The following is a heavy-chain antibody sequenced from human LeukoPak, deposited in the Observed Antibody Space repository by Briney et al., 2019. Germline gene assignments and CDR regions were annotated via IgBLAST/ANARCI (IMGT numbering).Heavy chain of an antibody. CDR3: AKDSWNYDFWSGNFDY. CDR1: GFTFDDYA. D-gene: IGHD3-3*01. J-gene: IGHJ4*02. Sequence: PGGSLRLPCAASGFTFDDYAMHWVRQAPGKGLEWVSLISGDGGSTYYADSVKGRFTISRDNSKNSLYLQMNSLRTEDTALYYCAKDSWNYDFWSGNFDYWGQGTLVTVSS. CDR2: ISGDGGST. V-gene: IGHV3-43*02.